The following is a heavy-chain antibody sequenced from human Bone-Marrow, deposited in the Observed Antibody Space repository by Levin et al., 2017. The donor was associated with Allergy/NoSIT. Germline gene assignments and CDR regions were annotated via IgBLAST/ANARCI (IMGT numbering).Heavy chain of an antibody. CDR3: TAGGYFDY. V-gene: IGHV5-51*01. D-gene: IGHD3-10*01. CDR1: KYVEYNYW. Sequence: GESRQRGGKGEKYVEYNYWIAWVRQMPGKGLEWMGIIYPTDSDTTYSPSFQGQVTISADKSLATAYLEWRSLKASDTAIYYCTAGGYFDYWGQGTLVTVSP. J-gene: IGHJ4*02. CDR2: IYPTDSDT.